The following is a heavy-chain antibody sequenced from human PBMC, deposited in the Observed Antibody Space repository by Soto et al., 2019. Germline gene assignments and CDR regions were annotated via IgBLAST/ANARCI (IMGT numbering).Heavy chain of an antibody. Sequence: GGSLRLSCAASGFTFSRYVIHWVRQAPGKGLEWVAVIWYDGSNKYYAGSVKGRFTISRDNSKNTLYLQMNSLRAEDTAVYYCARDVVAGVYYYYGMDVWGQGTTVTVSS. CDR2: IWYDGSNK. CDR1: GFTFSRYV. CDR3: ARDVVAGVYYYYGMDV. V-gene: IGHV3-33*01. J-gene: IGHJ6*02. D-gene: IGHD6-19*01.